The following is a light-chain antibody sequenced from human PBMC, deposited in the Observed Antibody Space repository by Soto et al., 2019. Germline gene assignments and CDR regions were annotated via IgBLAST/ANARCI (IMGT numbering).Light chain of an antibody. CDR1: QSISSY. CDR3: QQRNNCPPIT. V-gene: IGKV3-11*01. Sequence: EIVLTQSPATLSLSPGERATLSCRASQSISSYLAWYQQKPGQAPRLLIYDASNRATGIPARFSGSGSGTAFTLTISSLEPEDCAVYYCQQRNNCPPITFGQGTRLEIK. CDR2: DAS. J-gene: IGKJ5*01.